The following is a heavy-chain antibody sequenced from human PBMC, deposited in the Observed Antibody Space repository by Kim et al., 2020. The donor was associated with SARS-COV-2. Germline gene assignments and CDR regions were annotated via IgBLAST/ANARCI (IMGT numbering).Heavy chain of an antibody. CDR3: ATYSSSSSSQY. J-gene: IGHJ1*01. D-gene: IGHD6-6*01. Sequence: GGSLRLSCAASKFTFSDYYMSWIRQAPGKGLEWVSYISSSSGYTNYADSMKGRFTISRDNAKNSLYLQMNSLRTEDTAVYYCATYSSSSSSQYWGQGTLVTVSS. V-gene: IGHV3-11*03. CDR1: KFTFSDYY. CDR2: ISSSSGYT.